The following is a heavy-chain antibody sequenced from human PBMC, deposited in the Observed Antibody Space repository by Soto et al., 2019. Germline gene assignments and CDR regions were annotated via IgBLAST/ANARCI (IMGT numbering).Heavy chain of an antibody. CDR2: IIPILDTP. D-gene: IGHD6-19*01. CDR3: AREPSSGWYNYFDY. CDR1: GGTFSSYA. J-gene: IGHJ4*02. V-gene: IGHV1-69*01. Sequence: QVQLVQSGAEVKRPGSSVKVSCKASGGTFSSYAINWVRQAPGQGREWVGGIIPILDTPNYAQKFQGRVTITADESTGTAYMELSSLRSEDTAVYYCAREPSSGWYNYFDYWGQGTLVTVSS.